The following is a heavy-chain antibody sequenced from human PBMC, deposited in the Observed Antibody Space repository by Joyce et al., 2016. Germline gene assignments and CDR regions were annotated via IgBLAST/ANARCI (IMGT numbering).Heavy chain of an antibody. CDR1: GGPFRGFF. J-gene: IGHJ4*02. CDR2: INNSGVT. CDR3: ARSQWLAPLMY. V-gene: IGHV4-34*01. D-gene: IGHD6-19*01. Sequence: QVQLQQWGAGLLKPSETLSLTCAVSGGPFRGFFWTWVRQPPGKGLEWIGDINNSGVTNYNPSLKTRFTFSVDTSKNQFSLKLTSLSAADTAVYYCARSQWLAPLMYWGQGTPVTVSS.